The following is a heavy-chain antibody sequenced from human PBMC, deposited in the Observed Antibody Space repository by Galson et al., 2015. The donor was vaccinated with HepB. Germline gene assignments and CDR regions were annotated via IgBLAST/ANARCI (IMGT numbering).Heavy chain of an antibody. D-gene: IGHD6-13*01. CDR3: ARHRSSSPRERGAFDI. V-gene: IGHV5-10-1*01. CDR1: GYSFTSYW. J-gene: IGHJ3*02. CDR2: IDPSDSYT. Sequence: QSGAEVKKPGESLRISCKGSGYSFTSYWISWVRQMPGKGLEWMGRIDPSDSYTNYSPSFQGHVTISADKSISTAYLQWSSLKASDTAMYYYARHRSSSPRERGAFDIWGQGTMVTVSS.